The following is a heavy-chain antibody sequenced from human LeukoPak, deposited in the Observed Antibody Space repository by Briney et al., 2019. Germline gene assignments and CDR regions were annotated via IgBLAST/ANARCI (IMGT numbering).Heavy chain of an antibody. V-gene: IGHV1-18*01. D-gene: IGHD3-10*01. Sequence: GASVKVSCKASGYTFTSYGISWVRQAPGQGLEWMGWISAYNGNTSYAQKLQGRVTMTTDTTKNTAYMVLRSLRSEDEAVYYCASGPRWFGESVPYYYYYYGMDVWGQGTTVIVSS. CDR3: ASGPRWFGESVPYYYYYYGMDV. CDR1: GYTFTSYG. CDR2: ISAYNGNT. J-gene: IGHJ6*02.